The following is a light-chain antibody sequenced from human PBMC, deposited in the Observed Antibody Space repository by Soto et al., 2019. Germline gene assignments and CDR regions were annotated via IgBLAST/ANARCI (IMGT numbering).Light chain of an antibody. J-gene: IGLJ1*01. CDR2: DDD. CDR3: GSWDSSLSAYD. Sequence: QSVMTQPPSVSAAPGQRVTISCSGSSSNIGGNSVSWYQQLPGTAPKLLIYDDDKRPSGIPDRFSGSKSGTSVTLGITGFQTGDEADHYCGSWDSSLSAYDFGSGTKVTVL. V-gene: IGLV1-51*01. CDR1: SSNIGGNS.